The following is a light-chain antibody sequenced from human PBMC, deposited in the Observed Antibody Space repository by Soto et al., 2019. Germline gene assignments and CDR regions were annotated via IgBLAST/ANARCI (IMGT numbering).Light chain of an antibody. V-gene: IGKV3-15*01. CDR2: GAS. CDR3: QQYYSWYT. CDR1: QRVSSN. Sequence: EIGRTQLPATRSLLPGKRAPPPGRASQRVSSNLAWYQQKPGQAPRLLIYGASTRATGIPARFSGSGYGTEFTLTISSLQSEDSAVYFCQQYYSWYTFGQGTKLEIK. J-gene: IGKJ2*01.